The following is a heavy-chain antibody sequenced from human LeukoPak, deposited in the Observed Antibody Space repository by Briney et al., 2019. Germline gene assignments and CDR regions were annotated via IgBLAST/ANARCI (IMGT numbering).Heavy chain of an antibody. J-gene: IGHJ4*02. CDR2: IDYSGNT. D-gene: IGHD3-22*01. CDR1: GGSISSRSYY. Sequence: SETLSLTCTVSGGSISSRSYYWGWIRQPPGKGLEWIGSIDYSGNTFYNPSLNSRVTMSVDTSKNHFPLKLSSVTAADTAVYYCARQLDRDNYDGSGPNDYWGQGTLVTVSS. V-gene: IGHV4-39*01. CDR3: ARQLDRDNYDGSGPNDY.